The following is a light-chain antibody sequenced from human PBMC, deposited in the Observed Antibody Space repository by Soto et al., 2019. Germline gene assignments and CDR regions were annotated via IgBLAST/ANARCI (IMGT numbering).Light chain of an antibody. CDR3: QQYNNWPPLT. J-gene: IGKJ5*01. CDR2: GAS. V-gene: IGKV3-15*01. CDR1: QSVSSD. Sequence: IVMTQSPATLSVSPGERATLSCRASQSVSSDLAWYQQKPGQAPRLLIYGASTRATGIPARFSGSGSGTEFTLTISSLQSEDFAGYYWQQYNNWPPLTFGQGTRLEIK.